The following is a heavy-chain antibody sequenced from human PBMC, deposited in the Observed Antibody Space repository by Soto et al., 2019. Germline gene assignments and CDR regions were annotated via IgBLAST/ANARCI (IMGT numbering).Heavy chain of an antibody. CDR3: ARTFYCSAVTPPSELPL. CDR2: IHHSGRT. Sequence: PSETLSLTYTVSGGAITTCYWNWIRQTPGKGLEWIGYIHHSGRTNYNPSLRSRVTISVDTSKNQFSLKLTSVTAADSAIYYCARTFYCSAVTPPSELPLWRQGPLVT. J-gene: IGHJ1*01. CDR1: GGAITTCY. V-gene: IGHV4-59*01. D-gene: IGHD2-15*01.